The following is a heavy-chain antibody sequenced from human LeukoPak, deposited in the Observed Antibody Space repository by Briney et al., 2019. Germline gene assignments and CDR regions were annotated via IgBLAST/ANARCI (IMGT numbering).Heavy chain of an antibody. CDR2: MNPNSGNT. D-gene: IGHD6-13*01. V-gene: IGHV1-8*01. J-gene: IGHJ5*02. CDR1: GYTFTSYD. Sequence: ALVKVSCKASGYTFTSYDINWVRQATGQGLEWMGWMNPNSGNTGYAQKFQGRVTMTRNTSISTAYMELSSLRSEDTAVYYCARARLTSRRAYSSSLSWFDPWGQGTLVTVSS. CDR3: ARARLTSRRAYSSSLSWFDP.